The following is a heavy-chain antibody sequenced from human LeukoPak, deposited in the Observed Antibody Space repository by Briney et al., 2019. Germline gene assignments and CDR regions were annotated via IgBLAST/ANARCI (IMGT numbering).Heavy chain of an antibody. CDR1: GGSFSGYY. J-gene: IGHJ4*02. D-gene: IGHD3-22*01. CDR2: INHSGST. Sequence: SETLSLTCAVYGGSFSGYYWSWIRQPPGKGLEWIGEINHSGSTNYNPSLKSRVTISVDTTKNQFSLKLSSVTAADTAVYYCARGRPNYDSSGYYPSYYFDYWGQGTLVTVSS. V-gene: IGHV4-34*01. CDR3: ARGRPNYDSSGYYPSYYFDY.